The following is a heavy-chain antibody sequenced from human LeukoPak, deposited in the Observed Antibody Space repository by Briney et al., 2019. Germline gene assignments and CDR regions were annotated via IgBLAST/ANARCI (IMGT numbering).Heavy chain of an antibody. CDR2: INHTGST. CDR3: ARGAGGSYPLDY. D-gene: IGHD1-26*01. J-gene: IGHJ4*02. Sequence: PSETLSLTCAVYGGSFSNYYWSWIRQPPGKGLELIGEINHTGSTNYNPSLKSRVTISVDTSKNQFSLKLSSVTAADTAVYYCARGAGGSYPLDYWGQGTLVTVSS. CDR1: GGSFSNYY. V-gene: IGHV4-34*01.